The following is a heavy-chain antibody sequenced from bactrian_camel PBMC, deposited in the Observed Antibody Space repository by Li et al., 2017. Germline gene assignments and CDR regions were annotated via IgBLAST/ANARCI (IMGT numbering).Heavy chain of an antibody. CDR1: RITYRRAC. J-gene: IGHJ1*01. CDR2: IGDNEST. Sequence: HVQLVESGGGSVHAGWSLRLSCATSRITYRRACMGWFRQAPGKEREGVAAIGDNESTYYTDSVKGRFIITRDKAKDLVYLQMNGLQPEDTGMYYCAADQLYGT. V-gene: IGHV3S53*01.